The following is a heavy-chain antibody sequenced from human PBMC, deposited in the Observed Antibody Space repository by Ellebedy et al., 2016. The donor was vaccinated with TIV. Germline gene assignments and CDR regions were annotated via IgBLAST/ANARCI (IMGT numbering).Heavy chain of an antibody. D-gene: IGHD2-15*01. CDR3: AREMVAPGPHDEYYRMDV. CDR1: GFTFISYG. V-gene: IGHV3-33*01. CDR2: VWYDGGYK. Sequence: GESLKISCTASGFTFISYGMHWVRQAPGKGLEWVAVVWYDGGYKKYTDSVKGRFTVSRDNSKSTVYLQMNSLRAEDTAVYYCAREMVAPGPHDEYYRMDVWGQGTTVTVSS. J-gene: IGHJ6*02.